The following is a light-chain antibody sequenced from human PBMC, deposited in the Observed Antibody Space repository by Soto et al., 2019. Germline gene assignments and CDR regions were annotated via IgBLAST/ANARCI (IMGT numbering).Light chain of an antibody. CDR1: QSISSY. J-gene: IGKJ3*01. V-gene: IGKV1-39*01. CDR2: VAS. Sequence: DIQMTQSPSSLSASVGDRVTITCRASQSISSYLNWYQHKPGNAPKLLIYVASTLQSGVPSRFSGRGSGTDFTLTISNLQPEDFATYYCQQTYSAPFTFGPGTKVDIK. CDR3: QQTYSAPFT.